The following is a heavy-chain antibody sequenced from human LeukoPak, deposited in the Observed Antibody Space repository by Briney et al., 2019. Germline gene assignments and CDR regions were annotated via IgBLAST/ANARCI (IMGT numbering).Heavy chain of an antibody. V-gene: IGHV3-7*01. Sequence: GGSLRLSCAASGFTFSSYWMSWVRQAPGKGLEWVANIKQDGGEKYYVDSVKGRFTIARDNAKNSLYLQMNSLRAEDTAVYYCARESGAHCSGGSCYSGDAFDIWGQGTMVTVSS. D-gene: IGHD2-15*01. CDR1: GFTFSSYW. CDR2: IKQDGGEK. CDR3: ARESGAHCSGGSCYSGDAFDI. J-gene: IGHJ3*02.